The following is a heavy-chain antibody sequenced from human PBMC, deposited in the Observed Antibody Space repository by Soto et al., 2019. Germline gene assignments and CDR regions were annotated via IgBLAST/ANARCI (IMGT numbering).Heavy chain of an antibody. J-gene: IGHJ4*02. D-gene: IGHD3-22*01. V-gene: IGHV4-4*02. CDR1: GNSISTTNW. CDR2: IYHSGST. Sequence: QVELQESGPGLVKPSGTLSLTCVVSGNSISTTNWWSWVRQSPGKGLEWIGEIYHSGSTNYNPSLKSRVTISVDKSKNQFSLKLSSVTAADTAVYYCAIDVGYHYDGSPSGQFDFWGQGTLVTVSS. CDR3: AIDVGYHYDGSPSGQFDF.